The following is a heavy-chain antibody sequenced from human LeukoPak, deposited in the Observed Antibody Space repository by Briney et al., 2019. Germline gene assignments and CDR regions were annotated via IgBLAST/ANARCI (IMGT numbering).Heavy chain of an antibody. Sequence: GSLRLSCAASGFTFSSYSMNWVRQAPGKGLEWVSSISSSSSYIYYADSVKGRFTISGDNAKNSLYLQMNSLRAEDTAVYYCAAYSRHYYMDVWGKGTTVTVSS. CDR2: ISSSSSYI. CDR1: GFTFSSYS. V-gene: IGHV3-21*01. CDR3: AAYSRHYYMDV. D-gene: IGHD4-11*01. J-gene: IGHJ6*03.